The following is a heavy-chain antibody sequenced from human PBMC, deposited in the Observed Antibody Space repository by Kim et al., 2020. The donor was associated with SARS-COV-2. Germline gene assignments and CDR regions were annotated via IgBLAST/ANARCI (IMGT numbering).Heavy chain of an antibody. Sequence: GGSLRLSCAASGFTFSSYSMNWVRQAPGKGLEWVSSISSSSSYIYYADSVKGRFTISRDNAKNSLYLQMNSLRAEDTAVYYCARNLVGATTYYYYYGMDVWGQGTTVTVYS. D-gene: IGHD1-26*01. CDR1: GFTFSSYS. CDR2: ISSSSSYI. V-gene: IGHV3-21*01. J-gene: IGHJ6*02. CDR3: ARNLVGATTYYYYYGMDV.